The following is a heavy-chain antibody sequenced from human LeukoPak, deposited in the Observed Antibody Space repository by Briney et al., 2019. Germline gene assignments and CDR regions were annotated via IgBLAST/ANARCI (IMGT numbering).Heavy chain of an antibody. J-gene: IGHJ4*02. CDR1: EFTFSSYW. D-gene: IGHD1-26*01. V-gene: IGHV3-48*02. Sequence: GGSLRLSCAASEFTFSSYWMSWVRQAPGKGLEWVSHITASGTAMFYADSVKGRFTISRDNAKNSLYLQMNSLRDEDTAVYYCASSGSYRFDYWGQGTLVTASS. CDR3: ASSGSYRFDY. CDR2: ITASGTAM.